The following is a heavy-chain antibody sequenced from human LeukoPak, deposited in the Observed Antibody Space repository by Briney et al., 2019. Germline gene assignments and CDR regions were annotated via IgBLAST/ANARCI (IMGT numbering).Heavy chain of an antibody. CDR3: TRDPTL. J-gene: IGHJ4*02. Sequence: GGFLRLSCAASGFTFSNYWMHWVRQAPGKGLVWVSRVNSDGTTTTYADSVKGRFTISRDNAKNTVFLQMISLRAEDTAVYYCTRDPTLWGQGTLVTVSS. D-gene: IGHD1-1*01. V-gene: IGHV3-74*01. CDR2: VNSDGTTT. CDR1: GFTFSNYW.